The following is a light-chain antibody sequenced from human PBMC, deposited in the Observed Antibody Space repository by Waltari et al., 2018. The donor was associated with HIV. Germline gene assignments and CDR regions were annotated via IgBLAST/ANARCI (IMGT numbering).Light chain of an antibody. Sequence: SYVLTQPPSESVAPGKTARITCEGKNIGVKSVHWYQQKPGQAPVLVIYDDADRPSGIPERFSGSSSGNTATLTINRVEAGDEADYYCQVWDSSSDHRIFGGGTKLTVL. CDR3: QVWDSSSDHRI. J-gene: IGLJ2*01. CDR1: NIGVKS. V-gene: IGLV3-21*04. CDR2: DDA.